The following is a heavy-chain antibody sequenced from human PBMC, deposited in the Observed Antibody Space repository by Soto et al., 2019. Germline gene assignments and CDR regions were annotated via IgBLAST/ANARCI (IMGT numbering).Heavy chain of an antibody. D-gene: IGHD5-18*01. V-gene: IGHV1-2*04. CDR3: ARDYIRIRQSYYYGMDV. CDR2: INPNSGST. CDR1: GYTFTGYY. J-gene: IGHJ6*02. Sequence: ASVKVSCKASGYTFTGYYMHWVRQAPGQGLEWMGWINPNSGSTSYAQKFQGWVTMTRDTSISTAYMELSRLRSDDAAVYYCARDYIRIRQSYYYGMDVWGQGTTVTVSS.